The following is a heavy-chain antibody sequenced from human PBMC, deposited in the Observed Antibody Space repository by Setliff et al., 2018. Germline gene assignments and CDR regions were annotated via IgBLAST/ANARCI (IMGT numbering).Heavy chain of an antibody. CDR1: GYTLTELS. J-gene: IGHJ4*02. CDR2: FDPEDGET. CDR3: GRVDAELILGNYIDY. D-gene: IGHD2-15*01. Sequence: ASVKVSCKVSGYTLTELSMHWVRQAPGKGLEWMGGFDPEDGETIYAQKFQGRVTMTEDTSTDTAYMELSSLRPDDTAFYYCGRVDAELILGNYIDYWGQGTLVTVSS. V-gene: IGHV1-24*01.